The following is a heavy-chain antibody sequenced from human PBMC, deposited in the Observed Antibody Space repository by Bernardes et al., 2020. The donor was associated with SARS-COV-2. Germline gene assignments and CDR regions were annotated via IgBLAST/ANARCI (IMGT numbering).Heavy chain of an antibody. CDR2: IYGGNGNT. V-gene: IGHV1-3*01. J-gene: IGHJ4*02. CDR3: AREDSTYYYDSSGYPLDY. CDR1: GYMFSNYN. D-gene: IGHD3-22*01. Sequence: ASVKVSCKASGYMFSNYNMHWVRQAPGQRLEWMGWIYGGNGNTKYSENFQDRVTITRDTSASTAYMELSSLRFEDTAVYYCAREDSTYYYDSSGYPLDYWGQGTLVTVSS.